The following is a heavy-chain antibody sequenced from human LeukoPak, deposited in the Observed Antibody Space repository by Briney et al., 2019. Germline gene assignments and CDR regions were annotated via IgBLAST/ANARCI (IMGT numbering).Heavy chain of an antibody. Sequence: GGSLRLSCAASGFTFRNHWMHWFRQAPGKGLVWVARINSDGSDTSHADSVEGRFTISRDNAKDTLYLQMNSLRVEDTAVYYCARNHWGIDYWGQGTLVAVSS. CDR1: GFTFRNHW. CDR2: INSDGSDT. D-gene: IGHD3-16*01. CDR3: ARNHWGIDY. J-gene: IGHJ4*02. V-gene: IGHV3-74*01.